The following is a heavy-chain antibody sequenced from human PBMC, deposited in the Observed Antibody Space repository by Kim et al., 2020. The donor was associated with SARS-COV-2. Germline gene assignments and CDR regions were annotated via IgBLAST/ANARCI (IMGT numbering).Heavy chain of an antibody. CDR3: ARGGGSGDYVWGTYRETYNWFDP. CDR1: GGSFSSSY. Sequence: SETLSLTCAVYGGSFSSSYWSWIRQPPGKGLEWIGGINHSGSTNYIPSLKSRVTISEDTSKNQFSLKLTSVTAADTAVYYCARGGGSGDYVWGTYRETYNWFDPWGQGTLVIVSS. V-gene: IGHV4-34*01. D-gene: IGHD3-16*02. CDR2: INHSGST. J-gene: IGHJ5*02.